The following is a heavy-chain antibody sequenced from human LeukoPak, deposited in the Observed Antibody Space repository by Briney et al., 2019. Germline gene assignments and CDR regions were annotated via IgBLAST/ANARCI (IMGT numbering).Heavy chain of an antibody. D-gene: IGHD3-3*01. CDR1: GFTVSSNH. Sequence: GGSLRLSCAASGFTVSSNHMTWVRQAPGKGLEWVSIIYSGGSTYYAGSVKGRFTISRDNSKNTLYLQMNSLRAEDTAVYYCARARSFSFDYWGQGTLVTVSS. CDR3: ARARSFSFDY. V-gene: IGHV3-53*01. J-gene: IGHJ4*02. CDR2: IYSGGST.